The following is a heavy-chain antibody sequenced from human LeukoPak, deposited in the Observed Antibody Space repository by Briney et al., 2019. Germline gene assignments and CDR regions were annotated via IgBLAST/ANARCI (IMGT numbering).Heavy chain of an antibody. CDR1: GGSISSYY. Sequence: PSKTLSLTCTVSGGSISSYYWSWIRQPAGKGLEWIGRIYTGGSTNYDPSLKSRVTMSVDTSKNQFSLKLSSVTAADTAVYYCARDRGYSGYDYFDYWGQGTLVTVSS. V-gene: IGHV4-4*07. D-gene: IGHD5-12*01. CDR3: ARDRGYSGYDYFDY. CDR2: IYTGGST. J-gene: IGHJ4*02.